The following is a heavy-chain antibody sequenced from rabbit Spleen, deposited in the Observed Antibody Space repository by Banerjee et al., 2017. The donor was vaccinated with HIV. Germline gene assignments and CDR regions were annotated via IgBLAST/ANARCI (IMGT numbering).Heavy chain of an antibody. Sequence: QEQLVESGGGLVQPGGSLTLTCTVSGFDISKYGVTWVRQAPGKGLEWIGYIDPIFGISYYATWVNGRFTISSHDAQNTLYLQLSSLTAADTATYFCARDLAGVIGWNFYLWGQGTLVTVS. J-gene: IGHJ4*01. CDR2: IDPIFGIS. V-gene: IGHV1S47*01. D-gene: IGHD4-1*01. CDR3: ARDLAGVIGWNFYL. CDR1: GFDISKYG.